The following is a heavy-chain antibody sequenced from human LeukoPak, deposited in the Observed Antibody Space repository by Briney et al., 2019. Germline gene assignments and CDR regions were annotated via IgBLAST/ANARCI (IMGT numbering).Heavy chain of an antibody. CDR3: AGLSDYYGSGLDDAFDI. V-gene: IGHV4-39*01. D-gene: IGHD3-10*01. J-gene: IGHJ3*02. CDR1: GGSISSSSYY. Sequence: SETLSLTCTVSGGSISSSSYYWGWIRQPPGKGLEWIGSIYYSGSTYYNPSLKSRVTISVDTSKNQFSLKLSSVTAADTAVYYCAGLSDYYGSGLDDAFDIWGQGTMVTVSS. CDR2: IYYSGST.